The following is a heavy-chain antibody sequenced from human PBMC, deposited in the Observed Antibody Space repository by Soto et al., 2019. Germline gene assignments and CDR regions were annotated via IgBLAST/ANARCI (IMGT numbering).Heavy chain of an antibody. V-gene: IGHV1-18*01. CDR3: ARRGSYYYAMDV. J-gene: IGHJ6*02. CDR2: ISVHNGKT. D-gene: IGHD3-10*01. Sequence: AASVKVSCKASGYTFTAYGIKWGRQAPGQGLEWMAWISVHNGKTNYAQKFQDRVTLTTDTSTSTAYMELRSLTSDDTAVYYCARRGSYYYAMDVWGQGTTVTVSS. CDR1: GYTFTAYG.